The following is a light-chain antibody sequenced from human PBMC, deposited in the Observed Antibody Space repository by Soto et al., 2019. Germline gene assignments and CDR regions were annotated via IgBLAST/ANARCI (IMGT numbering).Light chain of an antibody. V-gene: IGKV1-12*01. CDR2: ATS. J-gene: IGKJ4*01. CDR3: LQSNNFPPLT. CDR1: QGISVW. Sequence: MQMPQSPSSVSASVGDRVTITCRASQGISVWLAWYQQKPGKAPKLLIYATSTLQSGVPPRFSGSASGTDFTLTISSLQPEDFATYYCLQSNNFPPLTFGGGTKVEIK.